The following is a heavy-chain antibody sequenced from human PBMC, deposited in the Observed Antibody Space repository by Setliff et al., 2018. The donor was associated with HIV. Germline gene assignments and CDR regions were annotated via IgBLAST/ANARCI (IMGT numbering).Heavy chain of an antibody. CDR2: INHSGST. V-gene: IGHV4-34*01. CDR1: GGFFSGYY. Sequence: PSETLSLTCAVYGGFFSGYYWSWIRQSPGKGLEWIGEINHSGSTNYNPSLKSRVTISVDTSKNQFSLSLRSVTAADTAVYYCARGSWKDGAQGYFLDHWGQGTLVTVSS. J-gene: IGHJ4*02. D-gene: IGHD1-1*01. CDR3: ARGSWKDGAQGYFLDH.